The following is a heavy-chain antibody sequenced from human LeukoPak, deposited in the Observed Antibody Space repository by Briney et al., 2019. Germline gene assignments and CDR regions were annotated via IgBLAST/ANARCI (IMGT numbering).Heavy chain of an antibody. J-gene: IGHJ3*02. Sequence: GGSLRLSCAASGFTFSIAWMSWVRQAPGKGLEWVGRIKSRGDGETRDYAAPVKDRFIISKDDSKNTLYLQMNSLRTEDTAIYYCAAVGEWLSNAFNTWGQGTMVTVSA. D-gene: IGHD3-3*01. CDR3: AAVGEWLSNAFNT. CDR2: IKSRGDGETR. V-gene: IGHV3-15*01. CDR1: GFTFSIAW.